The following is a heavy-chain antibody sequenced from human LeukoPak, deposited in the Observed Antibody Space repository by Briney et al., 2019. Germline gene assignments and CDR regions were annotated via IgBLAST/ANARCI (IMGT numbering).Heavy chain of an antibody. V-gene: IGHV3-30-3*01. CDR2: ISYDGSNK. J-gene: IGHJ6*03. CDR3: AKGDRYCTNGVCYSILTPNYYMDV. Sequence: GSLRLSCAASGFTFSSYAMHWVRQAPGKGLEWVAVISYDGSNKYYADSVKGRFTISRDNSKNTLYLQMNSLRAEDTAVYYCAKGDRYCTNGVCYSILTPNYYMDVWGKGTTVTVSS. CDR1: GFTFSSYA. D-gene: IGHD2-8*01.